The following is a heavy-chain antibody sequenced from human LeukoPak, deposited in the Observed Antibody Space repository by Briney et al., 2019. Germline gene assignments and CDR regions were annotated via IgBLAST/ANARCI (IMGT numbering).Heavy chain of an antibody. V-gene: IGHV3-9*01. D-gene: IGHD3-22*01. CDR3: AKDIHSSGYYYYFDY. Sequence: AGGSLRLSCAASGFTFDDYAMHWVRQAPGKGLEWVSGISWNSGSIGYADSVKGRFTISRDNAKNSLYLQMNSLRAEDTALYYCAKDIHSSGYYYYFDYWGQGTLVTVSS. J-gene: IGHJ4*02. CDR1: GFTFDDYA. CDR2: ISWNSGSI.